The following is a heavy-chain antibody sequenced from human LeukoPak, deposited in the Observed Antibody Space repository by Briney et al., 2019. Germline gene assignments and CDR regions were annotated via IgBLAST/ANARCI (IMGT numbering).Heavy chain of an antibody. V-gene: IGHV3-21*01. CDR3: ARDRIWFGELSGVDY. Sequence: GGSLRLSCAASGFTFSSYSMNWVRQAPGKGLEWVSSISSSSSYIYYADSVKGRFTISRDNAKDSLYLQMNSLRAEDTAVYYCARDRIWFGELSGVDYWGQGTLVTVSS. J-gene: IGHJ4*02. CDR1: GFTFSSYS. CDR2: ISSSSSYI. D-gene: IGHD3-10*01.